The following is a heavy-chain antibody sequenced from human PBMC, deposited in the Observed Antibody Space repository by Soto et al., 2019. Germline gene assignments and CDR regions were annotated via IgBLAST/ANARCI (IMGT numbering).Heavy chain of an antibody. D-gene: IGHD3-22*01. CDR1: GGSISSYY. Sequence: SETLSLTCTVSGGSISSYYWSWIRQPPGRGLEWIGYIYYSGSTNYNPSLKSRVTISVDTSKNQFSLKLSSVTAADTAVYYCAREGHYPSGFDYWGQGTLVTVSS. CDR3: AREGHYPSGFDY. J-gene: IGHJ4*02. CDR2: IYYSGST. V-gene: IGHV4-59*01.